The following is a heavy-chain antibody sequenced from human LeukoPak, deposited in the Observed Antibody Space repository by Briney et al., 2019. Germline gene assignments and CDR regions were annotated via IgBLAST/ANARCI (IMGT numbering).Heavy chain of an antibody. Sequence: SETLSLTCTVSSDSISSSGYYWGWIRQTPGKGLEWIGSINHGGITYYNPSLKSRVTISVDTSKSQFSLKLSSVTAADTAVYYCGRDRPMGYYDYWGQGTLVTVSS. V-gene: IGHV4-39*07. D-gene: IGHD3-10*01. CDR2: INHGGIT. CDR3: GRDRPMGYYDY. CDR1: SDSISSSGYY. J-gene: IGHJ4*02.